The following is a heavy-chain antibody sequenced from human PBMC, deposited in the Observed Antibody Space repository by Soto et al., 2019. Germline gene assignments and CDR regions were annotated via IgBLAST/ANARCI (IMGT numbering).Heavy chain of an antibody. V-gene: IGHV1-69*01. D-gene: IGHD2-15*01. Sequence: QVQLVQSGAEVKKPGSSVKVSCKASGGTFSSYAISWVRQAPGQGLEWMGGIIPIFGTANYAQKFQGRVTITADESTSTAYMELSSLRSEDTAVYYCARGPYSSGGSCYPFIDYWGQGTLVTVSS. J-gene: IGHJ4*02. CDR1: GGTFSSYA. CDR2: IIPIFGTA. CDR3: ARGPYSSGGSCYPFIDY.